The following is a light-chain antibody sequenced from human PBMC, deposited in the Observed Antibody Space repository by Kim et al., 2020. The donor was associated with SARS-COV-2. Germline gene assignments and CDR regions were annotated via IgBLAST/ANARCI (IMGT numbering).Light chain of an antibody. Sequence: AAAGEGATLTCRARQGISNYLAWYQQKPGQVPRLLIYAASTMETGIPARFSGSGSGTDFTLTISSLQPEDFAAYYCQQYSSAPLTFGQGTKVDIK. CDR2: AAS. CDR3: QQYSSAPLT. J-gene: IGKJ1*01. CDR1: QGISNY. V-gene: IGKV1-27*01.